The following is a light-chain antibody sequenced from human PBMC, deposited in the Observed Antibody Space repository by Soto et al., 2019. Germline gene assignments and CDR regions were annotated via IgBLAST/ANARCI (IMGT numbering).Light chain of an antibody. CDR2: EVS. V-gene: IGLV2-23*02. CDR3: CSYAGSRIHYV. CDR1: SSDVGSYNL. J-gene: IGLJ1*01. Sequence: QSALTQPASVSGSPGQSITISCTGTSSDVGSYNLVSWYQQHPGKAPKLMIYEVSKRPSGVSNRFSGSKSGNTASLTISGFRVEDEADYHCCSYAGSRIHYVSGPGTKVTVL.